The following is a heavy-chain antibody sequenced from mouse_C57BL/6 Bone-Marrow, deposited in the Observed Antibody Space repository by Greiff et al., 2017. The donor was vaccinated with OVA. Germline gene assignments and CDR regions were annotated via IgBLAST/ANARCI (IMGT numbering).Heavy chain of an antibody. CDR3: ARDGNWAWFAY. V-gene: IGHV1-14*01. J-gene: IGHJ3*01. CDR2: IYPYNDGT. Sequence: VQLKEPGPELVKPGASVKMSCKASGYTFTSYVMHWVKQKPGQGLEWIGYIYPYNDGTKYNEKFKGKATLTSDKSSSTAYMELSSLTSEDSAVYYCARDGNWAWFAYWGQGTLVTVSA. CDR1: GYTFTSYV. D-gene: IGHD2-1*01.